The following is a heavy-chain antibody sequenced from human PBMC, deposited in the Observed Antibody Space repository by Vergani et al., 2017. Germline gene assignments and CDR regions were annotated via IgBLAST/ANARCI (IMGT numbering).Heavy chain of an antibody. D-gene: IGHD6-13*01. CDR2: MYHSGST. CDR1: GGSMSGYY. V-gene: IGHV4-59*01. J-gene: IGHJ5*02. Sequence: QVRLQESGPGLVKPSETLSLTCSVPGGSMSGYYWSWIRQPPGKELECIGYMYHSGSTNYNPSLETRVTISGDTSKSQFSLRLTSVTAADSAIYYCAGDTHSWQRADRWGKGLLVSVSS. CDR3: AGDTHSWQRADR.